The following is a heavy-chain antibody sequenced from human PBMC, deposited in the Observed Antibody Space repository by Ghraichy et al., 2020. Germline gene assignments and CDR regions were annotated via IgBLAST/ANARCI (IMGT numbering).Heavy chain of an antibody. J-gene: IGHJ4*02. V-gene: IGHV1-3*01. Sequence: ASVKVSCKASGYSFTTYAIHWVRQAPGQGLEWMGWLNSGTGNTKYSQKFQGRVTITRDTSATTAYMDLSSLKSEDTAMYYCAVGDYYFVYWGQGTLVTVSS. D-gene: IGHD3-16*01. CDR2: LNSGTGNT. CDR1: GYSFTTYA. CDR3: AVGDYYFVY.